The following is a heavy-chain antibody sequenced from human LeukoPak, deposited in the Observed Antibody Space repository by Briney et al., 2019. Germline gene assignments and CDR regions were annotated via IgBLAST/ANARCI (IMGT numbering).Heavy chain of an antibody. J-gene: IGHJ4*02. CDR2: ISRSGDYI. Sequence: PGGSLRLTCAASGFSFSAYGMNWVRQGPGTGLEWVSCISRSGDYIYYADSVKGRFTISRDNAANSVYLQMNSLRAEDTAIYYCASPSSYGDYYFGYWGQGTLVTVSS. CDR3: ASPSSYGDYYFGY. D-gene: IGHD4-17*01. V-gene: IGHV3-21*01. CDR1: GFSFSAYG.